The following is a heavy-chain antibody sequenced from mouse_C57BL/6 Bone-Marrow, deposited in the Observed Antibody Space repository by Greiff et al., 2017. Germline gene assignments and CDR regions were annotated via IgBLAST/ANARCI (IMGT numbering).Heavy chain of an antibody. CDR3: ASCYYYGSSYSAMDY. V-gene: IGHV3-6*01. J-gene: IGHJ4*01. D-gene: IGHD1-1*01. CDR2: ISYDGSN. CDR1: GYSITSGYY. Sequence: EVKLVESGPGLVKPSQSLSLTCSVTGYSITSGYYWNWIRQFPGNKLEWMGYISYDGSNNYNPSLKNRISITRDTSKNQFFLKLNSVTTEDTATYYCASCYYYGSSYSAMDYWGQGTSVTVSS.